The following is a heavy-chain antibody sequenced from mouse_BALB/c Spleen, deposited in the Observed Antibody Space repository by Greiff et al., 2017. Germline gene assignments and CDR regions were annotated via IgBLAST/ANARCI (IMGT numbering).Heavy chain of an antibody. CDR3: ARDRYYYGSSDEAMDY. CDR1: GFSLTGYG. D-gene: IGHD1-1*01. CDR2: IWGDGST. V-gene: IGHV2-6-7*01. Sequence: QVQLKESGPGLVAPSQSLSITCTVSGFSLTGYGVNWVRQPPGKGLEWLGMIWGDGSTDYNSALKSRLSISKDNSKSQVFLKMNSLQTDDTARYYCARDRYYYGSSDEAMDYWGLGTSVTVSS. J-gene: IGHJ4*01.